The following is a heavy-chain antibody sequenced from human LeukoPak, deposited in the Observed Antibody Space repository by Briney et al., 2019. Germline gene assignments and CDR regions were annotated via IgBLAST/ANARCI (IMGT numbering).Heavy chain of an antibody. J-gene: IGHJ4*02. CDR1: GLTFSASA. Sequence: GGSLRLSCAASGLTFSASAMHWVRQASGKGLEWVGRIRSTANNYATAYAASVKGRFTISRDDSKNTAYLQMNSLKTEDTAVYYCTPIIVGALGDWGQGTLVTVSS. V-gene: IGHV3-73*01. D-gene: IGHD1-26*01. CDR3: TPIIVGALGD. CDR2: IRSTANNYAT.